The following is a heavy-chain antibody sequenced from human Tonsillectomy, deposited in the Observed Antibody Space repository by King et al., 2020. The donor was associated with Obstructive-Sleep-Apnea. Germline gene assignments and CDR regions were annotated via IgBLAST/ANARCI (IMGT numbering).Heavy chain of an antibody. Sequence: VQLVESGGGVVQPGRSLTLSCEASGFTFRGYAMHWVRQAPGKGLEWGSLISDDGNTIYYSDSVKGRLTISRDNSKNTLYLQVNSLRADDTAMYFCARDRAWGGMATVTPYWDSWGQGTLVTVSS. CDR3: ARDRAWGGMATVTPYWDS. CDR1: GFTFRGYA. V-gene: IGHV3-30*04. CDR2: ISDDGNTI. D-gene: IGHD5-24*01. J-gene: IGHJ4*02.